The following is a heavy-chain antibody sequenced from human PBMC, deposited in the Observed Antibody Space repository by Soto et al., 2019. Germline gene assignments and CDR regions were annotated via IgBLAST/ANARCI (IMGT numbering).Heavy chain of an antibody. CDR3: AKSIRGWYYFDY. CDR2: IIPILGIA. J-gene: IGHJ4*02. CDR1: GGTFSSYT. D-gene: IGHD6-19*01. V-gene: IGHV1-69*02. Sequence: QVQLVQSGAEVKKPGSSVKVSRKASGGTFSSYTISWVRQAPGQGLEWMGRIIPILGIANYAQKFQGRVTITADKSTSTAYMELSSLRSEDTAVYYCAKSIRGWYYFDYWGQGTLVTVSS.